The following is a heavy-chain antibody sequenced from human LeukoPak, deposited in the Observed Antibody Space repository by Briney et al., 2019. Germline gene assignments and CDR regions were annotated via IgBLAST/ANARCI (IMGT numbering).Heavy chain of an antibody. D-gene: IGHD2-15*01. CDR3: ARGAVVVAAFDNWFDP. J-gene: IGHJ5*02. CDR2: ISSSGSTI. Sequence: GGSLRLSCAASGFTFSSYEMNWVRQAPGKGLEWVSYISSSGSTIYYADSVKGRFTISRDNAKNSLYLQMNSLRAEDTAVYYCARGAVVVAAFDNWFDPWGQGTLVTVSS. V-gene: IGHV3-48*03. CDR1: GFTFSSYE.